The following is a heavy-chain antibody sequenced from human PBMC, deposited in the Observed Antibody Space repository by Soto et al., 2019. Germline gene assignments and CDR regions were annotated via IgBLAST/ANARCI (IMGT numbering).Heavy chain of an antibody. CDR1: GGTFSSYA. J-gene: IGHJ5*02. CDR2: IIPIFGTA. V-gene: IGHV1-69*01. Sequence: QVQLVQSGAEVKKPGSSVKVSCKASGGTFSSYAISWVRQAPGQGLEWMGGIIPIFGTANYAQKFQGRVTITADESTSTAYMELSSLSSEDTAVYYCSSIGYCSSTSCYSWFDPWGQGTLVTVSS. CDR3: SSIGYCSSTSCYSWFDP. D-gene: IGHD2-2*02.